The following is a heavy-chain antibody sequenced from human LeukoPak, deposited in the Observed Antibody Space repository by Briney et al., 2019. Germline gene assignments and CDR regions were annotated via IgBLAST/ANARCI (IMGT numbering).Heavy chain of an antibody. CDR3: TRRSTI. D-gene: IGHD5-24*01. CDR1: GITLSDFW. Sequence: GGSLSLSCAASGITLSDFWFSWVRQAPGKGLEWVARIKAKIHGETIDYAAPVRGRFIISRDDSRNTVYLQMNSLKFEDTAMYYCTRRSTIWGRGTRVTVSS. V-gene: IGHV3-15*01. CDR2: IKAKIHGETI. J-gene: IGHJ4*02.